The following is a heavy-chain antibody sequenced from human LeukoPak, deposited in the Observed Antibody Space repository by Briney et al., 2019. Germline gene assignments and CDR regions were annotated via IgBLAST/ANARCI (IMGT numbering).Heavy chain of an antibody. Sequence: SETLSLTCTVSGGSLSSGGYYWSWIRQHPGKGLEWVGYIYYSGSTYYNPSLKSRVTISVDTSKNQFSLKLSSVTAADTAVYYCARVVAAAGTSPDYWGQGTLVTVSS. CDR3: ARVVAAAGTSPDY. V-gene: IGHV4-31*03. D-gene: IGHD6-13*01. J-gene: IGHJ4*02. CDR2: IYYSGST. CDR1: GGSLSSGGYY.